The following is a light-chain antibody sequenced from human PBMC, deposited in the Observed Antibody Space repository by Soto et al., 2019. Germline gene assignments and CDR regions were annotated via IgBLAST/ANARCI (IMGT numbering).Light chain of an antibody. Sequence: EITWSPSPANLSLSPGATATLSRRASQSVSSYLAWYQQKPGQAPRLLIYDASSRPTDIPARFSGSGSGTDFTLTISSLEPEDFAVYYCQQCSNWPCPFGQVTKV. CDR1: QSVSSY. CDR2: DAS. V-gene: IGKV3-11*01. CDR3: QQCSNWPCP. J-gene: IGKJ1*01.